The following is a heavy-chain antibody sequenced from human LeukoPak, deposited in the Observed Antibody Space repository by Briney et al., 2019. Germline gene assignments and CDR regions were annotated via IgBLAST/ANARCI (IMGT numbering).Heavy chain of an antibody. Sequence: PPQTLSLTCTVSGGSISSGSYYWSWIRQPAGKGLEWIGRIYTSGSTNYNLSLKSRVTISVDTSKNQFSLKLSSVTAADTAVYYRARWAYYGSGSCYNPSDYWGQGTLVTVSS. D-gene: IGHD3-10*01. J-gene: IGHJ4*02. CDR2: IYTSGST. CDR1: GGSISSGSYY. CDR3: ARWAYYGSGSCYNPSDY. V-gene: IGHV4-61*02.